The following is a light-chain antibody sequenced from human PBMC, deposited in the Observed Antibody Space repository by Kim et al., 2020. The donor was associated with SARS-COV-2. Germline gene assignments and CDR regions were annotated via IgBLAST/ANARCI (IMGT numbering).Light chain of an antibody. CDR2: GAS. J-gene: IGKJ2*01. CDR3: QQYNNWPYT. Sequence: SVSPGERAPLSCRASQSVSSNLAWYQQKPGQAPRLLIYGASTRATGIPATFSGSGSGTEFTLTISSLQSADFAVYYCQQYNNWPYTFGQGTKLEI. CDR1: QSVSSN. V-gene: IGKV3-15*01.